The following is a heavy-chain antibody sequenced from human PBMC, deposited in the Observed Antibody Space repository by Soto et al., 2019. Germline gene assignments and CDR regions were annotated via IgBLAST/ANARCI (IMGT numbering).Heavy chain of an antibody. CDR3: ARAPGGYYAMDV. V-gene: IGHV3-74*01. J-gene: IGHJ6*02. CDR1: GFTFSSFW. CDR2: ISDDGDTT. D-gene: IGHD2-2*01. Sequence: PGESLKISCAASGFTFSSFWMHWVRQAPGKGLVWVSRISDDGDTTSYADSVKGRFTISRDNAKNTLYLQMNSLRAEDTAIYYCARAPGGYYAMDVWGQGTTVTVSS.